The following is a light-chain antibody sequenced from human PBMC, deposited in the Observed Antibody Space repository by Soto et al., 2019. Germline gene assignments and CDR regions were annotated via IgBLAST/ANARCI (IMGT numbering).Light chain of an antibody. J-gene: IGLJ1*01. CDR3: CSYAGNYIYV. CDR1: STDVGTYNY. V-gene: IGLV2-11*01. Sequence: QSVLTRPRSVSGSPGQSVTISCTGSSTDVGTYNYVSWYQHQPGKAPKVLIYDVNKRPSGVPDRFSGSKSGNTASLTISGLQAEDEADYYCCSYAGNYIYVFGGGTKVTVL. CDR2: DVN.